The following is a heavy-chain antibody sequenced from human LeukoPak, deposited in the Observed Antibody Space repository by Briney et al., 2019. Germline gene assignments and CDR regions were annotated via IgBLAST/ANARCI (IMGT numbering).Heavy chain of an antibody. V-gene: IGHV3-74*01. CDR2: VNGDGSST. Sequence: AGSLRLSCAASGFTFSTYWMHWVRQAPGKGLVWVSRVNGDGSSTNYADSVKGRFTISRDNAKNTLYLQMNSLRAEDTAVYYCARDGIAAVDFDYWGQGILVTVSS. CDR1: GFTFSTYW. J-gene: IGHJ4*02. CDR3: ARDGIAAVDFDY. D-gene: IGHD6-13*01.